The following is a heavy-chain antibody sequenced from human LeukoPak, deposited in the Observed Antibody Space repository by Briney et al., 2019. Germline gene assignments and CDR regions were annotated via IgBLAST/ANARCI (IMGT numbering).Heavy chain of an antibody. CDR2: ISYDGSNK. CDR1: GFTFSSYG. D-gene: IGHD2-2*01. CDR3: AKGDCSSTSCFFGNWFDP. Sequence: GGSLRLSCAASGFTFSSYGMHWVRQAPGKGLEWVAVISYDGSNKYYADSVKGRFTISRDNSKNTLYLQMNSLRAEDTAVYYCAKGDCSSTSCFFGNWFDPWGQGTLVTVSS. J-gene: IGHJ5*02. V-gene: IGHV3-30*18.